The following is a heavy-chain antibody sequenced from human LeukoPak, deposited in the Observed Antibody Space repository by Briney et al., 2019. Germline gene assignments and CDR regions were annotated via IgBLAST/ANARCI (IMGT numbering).Heavy chain of an antibody. Sequence: GGSLRLSCAASGFPFSSYYMGWVRQAPAKGLEWVANIKPDGNERYYADSVKGRFSISRDNAKNSLYLQMNSLRAEDTAVYYCARDPPHYYDSSGYRLDAFDIWGQGTMVTVSS. J-gene: IGHJ3*02. CDR1: GFPFSSYY. V-gene: IGHV3-7*01. D-gene: IGHD3-22*01. CDR3: ARDPPHYYDSSGYRLDAFDI. CDR2: IKPDGNER.